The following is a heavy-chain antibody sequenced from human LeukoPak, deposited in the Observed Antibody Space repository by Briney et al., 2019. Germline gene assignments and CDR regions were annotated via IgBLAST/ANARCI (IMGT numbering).Heavy chain of an antibody. J-gene: IGHJ2*01. CDR1: GGSISSGY. CDR2: IYYSGST. CDR3: ARGSPLDWYFDL. Sequence: SETLSLTCSVSGGSISSGYWNWIRQPPGKGREWIGYIYYSGSTNYNPSLMSRVTISVDTSKNQFSLRLTSVTAADTAVYYCARGSPLDWYFDLWGRGTLVSVSS. V-gene: IGHV4-59*01.